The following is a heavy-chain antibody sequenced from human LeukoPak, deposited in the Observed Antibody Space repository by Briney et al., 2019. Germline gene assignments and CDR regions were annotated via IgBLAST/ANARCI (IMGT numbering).Heavy chain of an antibody. J-gene: IGHJ3*02. CDR3: AKVMVRGVIKAAFDI. Sequence: QAGGSLRLSCAASGFIFRNYGMNWVRQAPGKGLEWVSGISGHGDITYYADSVKGRFTISRDNSKNTLYLQMNSLRAEDAAVYYCAKVMVRGVIKAAFDIWGQGTMVTVSS. CDR2: ISGHGDIT. V-gene: IGHV3-23*01. D-gene: IGHD3-10*01. CDR1: GFIFRNYG.